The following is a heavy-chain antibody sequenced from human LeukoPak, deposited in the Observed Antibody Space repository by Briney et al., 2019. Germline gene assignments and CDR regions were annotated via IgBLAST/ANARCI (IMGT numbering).Heavy chain of an antibody. Sequence: SETLSLTCTVSGGCISIYHWSWIRHPAGKGLEWIGQIHTSGSTNYNPPLKSRVTMSIDTPENQLSLTIRSVTAADTAVYYCARRDISSGWSFDYWGQGTLVTVSS. CDR1: GGCISIYH. D-gene: IGHD6-19*01. V-gene: IGHV4-4*07. CDR2: IHTSGST. J-gene: IGHJ4*02. CDR3: ARRDISSGWSFDY.